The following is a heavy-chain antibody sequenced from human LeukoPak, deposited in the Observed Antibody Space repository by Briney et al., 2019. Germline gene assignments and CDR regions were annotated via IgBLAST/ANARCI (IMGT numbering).Heavy chain of an antibody. V-gene: IGHV1-2*02. CDR1: GYTFTGYY. J-gene: IGHJ4*02. Sequence: GASVKVSCKASGYTFTGYYMHWVRQAPGQGLEWMGWINPNSDFTNFAQNFQGRVTMTGDTSISTAYMELSRLRSDDTAVYYCARAISGGSPITASDYWGRGTLVTVSS. CDR2: INPNSDFT. CDR3: ARAISGGSPITASDY. D-gene: IGHD2-15*01.